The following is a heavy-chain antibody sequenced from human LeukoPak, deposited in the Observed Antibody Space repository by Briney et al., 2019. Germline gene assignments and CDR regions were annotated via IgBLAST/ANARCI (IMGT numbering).Heavy chain of an antibody. D-gene: IGHD4-23*01. V-gene: IGHV3-33*01. CDR2: IWYDGSNK. CDR1: GFIFSSYG. CDR3: ARSPIIVVTPGELYNWFDP. Sequence: GGSLRLSCAASGFIFSSYGMHWVRQAPGKGLGWVAVIWYDGSNKYYADSVKGRFTISRDNSKNTLYLQMNSLRAEDTAVYYCARSPIIVVTPGELYNWFDPWGQGTLVTVSS. J-gene: IGHJ5*02.